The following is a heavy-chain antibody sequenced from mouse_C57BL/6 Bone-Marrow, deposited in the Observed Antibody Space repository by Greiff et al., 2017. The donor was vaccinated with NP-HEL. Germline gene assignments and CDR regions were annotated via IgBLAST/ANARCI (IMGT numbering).Heavy chain of an antibody. CDR1: GFSLTSYA. J-gene: IGHJ4*01. CDR2: IWTGGGT. V-gene: IGHV2-9-1*01. D-gene: IGHD2-4*01. CDR3: ARIPYDYEGGDY. Sequence: VQVVESGPGLVAPSQSLSITCTVSGFSLTSYAISWVRQPPGKGLEWLGVIWTGGGTNYNSALKSRLSIRQANSKSQVFLKMNSLQTDDTARYYCARIPYDYEGGDYWGQGTAVTVSS.